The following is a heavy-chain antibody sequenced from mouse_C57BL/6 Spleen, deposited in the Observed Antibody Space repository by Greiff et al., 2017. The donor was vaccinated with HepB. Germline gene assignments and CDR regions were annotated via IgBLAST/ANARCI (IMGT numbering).Heavy chain of an antibody. CDR1: GFSLTSYG. Sequence: QVQLQQSGPGLVQPSQSLSITCTVSGFSLTSYGVHWVRQSPGKGLEWLGVIWSGGSTDYNAAFISRLSISKDNSKSQVFFKMNSLQADDTAIYYCASLPTIVTTRAMDYWGQGTSVTVSS. V-gene: IGHV2-2*01. J-gene: IGHJ4*01. CDR2: IWSGGST. CDR3: ASLPTIVTTRAMDY. D-gene: IGHD2-5*01.